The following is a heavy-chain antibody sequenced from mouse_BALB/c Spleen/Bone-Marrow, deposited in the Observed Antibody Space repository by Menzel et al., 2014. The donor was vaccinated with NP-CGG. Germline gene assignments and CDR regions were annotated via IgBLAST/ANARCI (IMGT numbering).Heavy chain of an antibody. CDR2: ISSDSDTI. J-gene: IGHJ1*01. V-gene: IGHV5-17*02. D-gene: IGHD2-4*01. Sequence: EVQLVESGGGSVQPGGSRKLSCTASGFTFSSFGMHWVRQAPEKGLEWVAYISSDSDTIYYADTVKGRFTISRDNPKNTLFLQMTSLRSEDTAMYYCTRDHDYDWYFDVWGAGTTVTVSS. CDR1: GFTFSSFG. CDR3: TRDHDYDWYFDV.